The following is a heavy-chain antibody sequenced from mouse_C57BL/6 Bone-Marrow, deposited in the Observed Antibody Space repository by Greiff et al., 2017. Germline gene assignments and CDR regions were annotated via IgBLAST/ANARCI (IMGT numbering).Heavy chain of an antibody. CDR1: GYTFTSYW. V-gene: IGHV1-7*01. D-gene: IGHD1-1*01. Sequence: QVQLKQSGAELAKPGASVKLSCKASGYTFTSYWMHWVKQRPGQGLEWIGYLNPSSGYTKYNQKFKDKATLTADKSSSTAYMQLSSLTYEDSAVYYCARWGTTVVRYFDVWGTGTTVTVSS. CDR3: ARWGTTVVRYFDV. CDR2: LNPSSGYT. J-gene: IGHJ1*03.